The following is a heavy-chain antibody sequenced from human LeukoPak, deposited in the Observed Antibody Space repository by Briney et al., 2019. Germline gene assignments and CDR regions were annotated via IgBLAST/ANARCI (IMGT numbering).Heavy chain of an antibody. V-gene: IGHV3-23*01. CDR2: TSGSGGST. CDR1: GFTFSSYA. Sequence: GGSLRLSCAASGFTFSSYAMSWVRQAPGKGPEWVSATSGSGGSTYYADSVKGRFTISRDNSKNTLYLQMNSLRAEDTAVYYCAKWGMNSFRYCSSTSCSPYFDYWGQGTLVTVSS. CDR3: AKWGMNSFRYCSSTSCSPYFDY. J-gene: IGHJ4*02. D-gene: IGHD2-2*01.